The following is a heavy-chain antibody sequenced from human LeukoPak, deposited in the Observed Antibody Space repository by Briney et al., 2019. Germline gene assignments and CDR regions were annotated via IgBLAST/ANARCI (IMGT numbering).Heavy chain of an antibody. J-gene: IGHJ4*02. CDR1: GFSFSSYW. V-gene: IGHV3-74*01. CDR2: INNDGSRT. Sequence: GGSLRLSCAASGFSFSSYWMHWVRQAPGKGPVWVSHINNDGSRTDYADFVKGRFTISRDNAKNTLYLQMNSLRVDDTAIYYCARDLREWGQGTLVTVSS. D-gene: IGHD1-26*01. CDR3: ARDLRE.